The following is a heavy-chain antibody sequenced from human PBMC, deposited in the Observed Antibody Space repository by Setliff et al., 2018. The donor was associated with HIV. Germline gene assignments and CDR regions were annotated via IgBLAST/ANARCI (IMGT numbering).Heavy chain of an antibody. V-gene: IGHV1-69*05. J-gene: IGHJ6*02. Sequence: GASVKVSCKASGYSFSSYAISWVRQAPGQGLEWMGGIIPIFGTANYAQKFQGRVTITTDESTSTAYMELSSLRSEDTAVYYCAIAWDGYNFYYYYGMDVWGQGTTVTVSS. D-gene: IGHD5-12*01. CDR3: AIAWDGYNFYYYYGMDV. CDR2: IIPIFGTA. CDR1: GYSFSSYA.